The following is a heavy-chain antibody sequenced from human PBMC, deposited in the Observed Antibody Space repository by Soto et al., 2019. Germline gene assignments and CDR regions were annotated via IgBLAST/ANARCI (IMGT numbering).Heavy chain of an antibody. CDR3: ARDWDYGNYYYYGMDV. J-gene: IGHJ6*02. CDR1: GGTFSSYT. Sequence: SVKVSCKASGGTFSSYTISWVRQAPGQGLEWMGRIIPTLGIANYAQKFQGRVTITADKSTSTAYMELSSLRSEDTAVYYCARDWDYGNYYYYGMDVWGQGTAVTVSS. D-gene: IGHD4-17*01. V-gene: IGHV1-69*04. CDR2: IIPTLGIA.